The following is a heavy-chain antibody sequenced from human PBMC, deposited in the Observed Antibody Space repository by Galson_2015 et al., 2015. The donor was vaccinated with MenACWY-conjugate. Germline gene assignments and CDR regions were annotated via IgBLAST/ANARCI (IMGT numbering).Heavy chain of an antibody. J-gene: IGHJ4*02. V-gene: IGHV3-7*03. CDR2: IKQDGSEK. D-gene: IGHD1-26*01. Sequence: SLRLSCAASGFTFSSYWMSWVRQAPGKGLEWVANIKQDGSEKYYVDSVKGRFTISRDNAKNSLYLQMNSLRAEDTAVYYCARVASGSLPYYFDYWGQGTLVTVSS. CDR3: ARVASGSLPYYFDY. CDR1: GFTFSSYW.